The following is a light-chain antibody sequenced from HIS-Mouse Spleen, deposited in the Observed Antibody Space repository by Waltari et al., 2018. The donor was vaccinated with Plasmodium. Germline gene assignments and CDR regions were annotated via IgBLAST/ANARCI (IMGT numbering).Light chain of an antibody. J-gene: IGKJ3*01. CDR2: GAS. CDR3: QQYNNLSFT. Sequence: EIVMTQSPATLSVSPGERATLSCRASQSVSSNLPWYQQKPGQTPRLLIYGASTRATGIPARFSGSGSGTEFTLTISSLQSEDFAFYYCQQYNNLSFTFGPGTKVDIK. V-gene: IGKV3-15*01. CDR1: QSVSSN.